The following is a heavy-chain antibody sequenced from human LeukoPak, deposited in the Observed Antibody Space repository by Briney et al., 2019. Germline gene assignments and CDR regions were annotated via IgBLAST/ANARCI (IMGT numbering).Heavy chain of an antibody. CDR1: GYTFTSYG. J-gene: IGHJ4*02. V-gene: IGHV1-18*01. D-gene: IGHD3-9*01. CDR2: ISAYNGNT. Sequence: ASVKVSCKASGYTFTSYGISWVRQAPGQGLEWMGWISAYNGNTNYAQKLQGRVTMTTDTSTSTAYMELSRLRSDDTAVYYCARSLYDILTGYYSPSFDYWGQGTLVTVSS. CDR3: ARSLYDILTGYYSPSFDY.